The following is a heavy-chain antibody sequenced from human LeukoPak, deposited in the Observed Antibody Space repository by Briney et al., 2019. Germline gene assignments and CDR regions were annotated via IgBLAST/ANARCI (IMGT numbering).Heavy chain of an antibody. CDR2: IYYSGST. CDR1: GGSISSGDYY. V-gene: IGHV4-30-4*01. D-gene: IGHD2-2*01. Sequence: SQTLSLTCTVSGGSISSGDYYWSWIRQPPGKGLEWIGYIYYSGSTYYNPSLKSRVTISVDTSKNQFSLKLSSVTAADTAVYYCARDGGLCSSTSCYGGWFDPWGQGTLVTVSS. J-gene: IGHJ5*02. CDR3: ARDGGLCSSTSCYGGWFDP.